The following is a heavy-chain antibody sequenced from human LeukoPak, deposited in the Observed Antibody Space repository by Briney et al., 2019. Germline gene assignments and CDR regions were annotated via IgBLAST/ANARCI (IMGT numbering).Heavy chain of an antibody. J-gene: IGHJ4*02. CDR1: GYTFTSYY. D-gene: IGHD3-9*01. CDR2: INPSGGST. V-gene: IGHV1-46*01. Sequence: ASVKVSCKASGYTFTSYYMHWVRQAPGQGLEWMGIINPSGGSTSYAQKFQGRVTMTRDTSTSTVYMELSSLRSEDTAAYYCARDLSHYYFDYWGQGTLVTVSS. CDR3: ARDLSHYYFDY.